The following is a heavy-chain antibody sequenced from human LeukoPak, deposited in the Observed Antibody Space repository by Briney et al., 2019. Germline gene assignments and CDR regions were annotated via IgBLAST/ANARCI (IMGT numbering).Heavy chain of an antibody. D-gene: IGHD2-2*01. CDR2: INPNSGGT. J-gene: IGHJ6*02. CDR1: GYTFTGYY. V-gene: IGHV1-2*02. CDR3: ARGYCSSTSCRRPYYYGMDV. Sequence: ASVKVSCKASGYTFTGYYMHWVRQAPGQGLEWMGWINPNSGGTNYAQKFRGRVTMTRDTSISTAYMELSRLRSDDTAVYYCARGYCSSTSCRRPYYYGMDVWGQGTTVTVSS.